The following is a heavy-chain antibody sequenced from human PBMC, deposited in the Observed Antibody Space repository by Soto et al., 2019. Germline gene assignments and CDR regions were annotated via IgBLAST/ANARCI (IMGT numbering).Heavy chain of an antibody. D-gene: IGHD6-13*01. CDR1: GFTFSDYY. CDR2: ISSSGSTI. CDR3: ARFSRYSSSWYDYFDY. V-gene: IGHV3-11*01. Sequence: GGSLRLSCAASGFTFSDYYMSWIRQAPGKGLEWVSYISSSGSTIYYADSVKGRFTISRDNAKNSLYLQMNSLRAEDTAVYYCARFSRYSSSWYDYFDYWGQGTLVTVSS. J-gene: IGHJ4*02.